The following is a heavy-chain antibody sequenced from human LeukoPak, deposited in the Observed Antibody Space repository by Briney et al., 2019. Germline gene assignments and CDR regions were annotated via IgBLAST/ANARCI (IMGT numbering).Heavy chain of an antibody. V-gene: IGHV3-23*01. D-gene: IGHD2-8*01. CDR2: ISGTGGST. CDR1: GFTFSTYA. J-gene: IGHJ4*02. Sequence: GGSLRLSCAASGFTFSTYAMTWVRQAPGKGLEWVSLISGTGGSTYYADSVKGRFTISRDNSKNTLYLQMNSLRAEDTAVYYCARRAGVYSHPYDYWGQGTLVTVSS. CDR3: ARRAGVYSHPYDY.